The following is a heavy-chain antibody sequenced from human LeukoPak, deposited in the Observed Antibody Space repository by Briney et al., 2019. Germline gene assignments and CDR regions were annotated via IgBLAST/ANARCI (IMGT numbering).Heavy chain of an antibody. V-gene: IGHV1-2*02. CDR2: INPNSGGT. CDR1: GYTFTGYY. CDR3: ARNNYYDSSGLGNWFDP. J-gene: IGHJ5*02. D-gene: IGHD3-22*01. Sequence: GASVKVSCKASGYTFTGYYMHWVRQAPGQGLEWMGWINPNSGGTNYAQKFQGRVTMTRDTSISTAYMELSRLRSDDTAVYYCARNNYYDSSGLGNWFDPWGQGTLVTVSS.